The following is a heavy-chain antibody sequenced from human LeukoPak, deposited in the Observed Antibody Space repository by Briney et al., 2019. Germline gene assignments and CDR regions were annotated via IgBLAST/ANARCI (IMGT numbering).Heavy chain of an antibody. CDR1: GGTFSSYA. CDR3: ARGRGIVVVPAVPARYYYFDY. CDR2: IIPIFGTA. J-gene: IGHJ4*02. V-gene: IGHV1-69*01. D-gene: IGHD2-2*01. Sequence: SVKVSCKASGGTFSSYAISWVRQAPGQGLEWMGGIIPIFGTASYAQKFQGRVTITADESTSTAYMELSSLRSEDTAVYYCARGRGIVVVPAVPARYYYFDYWGQGTLVTVSS.